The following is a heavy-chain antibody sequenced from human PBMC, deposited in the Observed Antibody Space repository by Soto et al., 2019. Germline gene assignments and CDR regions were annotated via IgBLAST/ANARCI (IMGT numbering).Heavy chain of an antibody. CDR3: FRDFNYGDYSSFDP. CDR2: IRSKAYGGTT. D-gene: IGHD4-17*01. Sequence: PGGSLRLACTASGFTFGDYAMSWFRQAPGKGLEWVGFIRSKAYGGTTEYAASVKGRFTISRDDSKSIAYLQMNSLKTEDTAVYYCFRDFNYGDYSSFDPWGQRSLVTGSS. V-gene: IGHV3-49*03. J-gene: IGHJ5*02. CDR1: GFTFGDYA.